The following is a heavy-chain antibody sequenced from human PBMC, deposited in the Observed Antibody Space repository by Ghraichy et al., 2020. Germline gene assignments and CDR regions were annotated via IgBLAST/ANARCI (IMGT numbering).Heavy chain of an antibody. J-gene: IGHJ6*02. Sequence: SEPLSLTCTVPGGSISNYYWNWIRQPPGKGLEWIGCVYYTGYTNYKSSLKSRVTISLDTSKNQFSLNLTSVTAADTAVYYCARRPTYYGMDVWGQGTTVTVSS. CDR3: ARRPTYYGMDV. V-gene: IGHV4-59*08. CDR2: VYYTGYT. CDR1: GGSISNYY.